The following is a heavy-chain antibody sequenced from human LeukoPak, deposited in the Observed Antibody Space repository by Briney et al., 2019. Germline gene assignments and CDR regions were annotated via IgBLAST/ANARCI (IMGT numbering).Heavy chain of an antibody. Sequence: GSLRLSCAASGLTFSSYSMNWVRQPPGKGLEWIGEINHSGSTNYNPSLKSRVTISVDTSKNQFSLKLTSVTAADTAVYYCARATLQLERRPFDYWGQGTLVTVSS. CDR1: GLTFSSYS. J-gene: IGHJ4*02. CDR3: ARATLQLERRPFDY. V-gene: IGHV4-34*01. CDR2: INHSGST. D-gene: IGHD1-1*01.